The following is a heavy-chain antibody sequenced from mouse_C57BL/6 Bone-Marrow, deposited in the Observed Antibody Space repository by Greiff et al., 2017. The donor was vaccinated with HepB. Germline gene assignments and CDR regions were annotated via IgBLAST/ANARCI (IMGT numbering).Heavy chain of an antibody. Sequence: EVMLVESGGGLVQPGGSLSLSCAASGFTFTDYYMSWVRQPPGKALEWLGFIRNKANGYTTEYSASVKGRFTISRANSQSILYLQMHALRAEDSATYYCARSPLYDYDDGYAMDYWGQGTSVTVSS. CDR2: IRNKANGYTT. CDR1: GFTFTDYY. CDR3: ARSPLYDYDDGYAMDY. J-gene: IGHJ4*01. V-gene: IGHV7-3*01. D-gene: IGHD2-4*01.